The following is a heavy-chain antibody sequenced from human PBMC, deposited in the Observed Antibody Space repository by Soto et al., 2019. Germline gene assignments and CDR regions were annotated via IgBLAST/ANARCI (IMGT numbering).Heavy chain of an antibody. CDR3: ARQIYDSDTGPNFQYYFDS. Sequence: GESLKISCKGSGYSFAGYWIAWVRQKPGKGLEWMGRIDPSDSQTYYSPSFRGHVTISVTKSITTVFLQWSSLRASDTAMYYCARQIYDSDTGPNFQYYFDSWGQGTPVTVS. J-gene: IGHJ4*02. D-gene: IGHD3-22*01. CDR2: IDPSDSQT. CDR1: GYSFAGYW. V-gene: IGHV5-10-1*01.